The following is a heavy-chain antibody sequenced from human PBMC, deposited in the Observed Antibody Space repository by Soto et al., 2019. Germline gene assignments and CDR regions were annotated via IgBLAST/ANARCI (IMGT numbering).Heavy chain of an antibody. CDR2: IIPIFGTA. CDR3: ARDIQYYDALPLGSNYGMDV. D-gene: IGHD3-22*01. V-gene: IGHV1-69*13. Sequence: SVKVSCKASGGTFSSYAISWVRQAPGQGLEWMGGIIPIFGTANYAQKFQGRVTITADESTSTAYMELSSLRSEDTAVYYCARDIQYYDALPLGSNYGMDVWGQGTTVTVSS. J-gene: IGHJ6*02. CDR1: GGTFSSYA.